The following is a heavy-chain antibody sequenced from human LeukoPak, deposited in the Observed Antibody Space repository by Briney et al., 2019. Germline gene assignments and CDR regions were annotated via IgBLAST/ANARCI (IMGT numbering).Heavy chain of an antibody. Sequence: SETLSLTCTVSGGSISSYYWNWIRQPPGKGLEWIGRIYTSGSTNYDPSLKSRVTISIDKSKNQFSLKLSSVTAADTAVYYCARESSKVIDAFDIWAQGTMVTVSS. CDR1: GGSISSYY. V-gene: IGHV4-4*07. CDR2: IYTSGST. J-gene: IGHJ3*02. CDR3: ARESSKVIDAFDI. D-gene: IGHD3-16*02.